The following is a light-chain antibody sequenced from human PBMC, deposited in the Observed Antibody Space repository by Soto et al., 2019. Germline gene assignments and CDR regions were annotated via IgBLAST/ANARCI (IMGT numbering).Light chain of an antibody. CDR3: CSYSTSNTHNNV. J-gene: IGLJ1*01. V-gene: IGLV2-14*01. CDR1: SSDIGGYNY. Sequence: QSSLTQPASVSGSPGQSITVSCTGTSSDIGGYNYVSWYQHHPGKAPQLIIYEVNLRPSGVSDRFSASKSGDTASLTISGLQAGDEADYYCCSYSTSNTHNNVSGTGTKVTVL. CDR2: EVN.